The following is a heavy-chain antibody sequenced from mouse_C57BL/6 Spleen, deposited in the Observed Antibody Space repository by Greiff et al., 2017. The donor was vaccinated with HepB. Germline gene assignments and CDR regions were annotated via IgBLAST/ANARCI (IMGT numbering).Heavy chain of an antibody. J-gene: IGHJ3*01. CDR3: ARHDSNYEGPFAY. Sequence: VKLMESGPGLVQPSQSLSITCTVSGFSLTSYGVHWVRQSPGKGLEWLGVIWSGGSTDYNAAFISRLSISKDNSKSQVFFKMNSLQADDTAIYYCARHDSNYEGPFAYWGQGTLVTVSA. CDR2: IWSGGST. D-gene: IGHD2-5*01. V-gene: IGHV2-2*01. CDR1: GFSLTSYG.